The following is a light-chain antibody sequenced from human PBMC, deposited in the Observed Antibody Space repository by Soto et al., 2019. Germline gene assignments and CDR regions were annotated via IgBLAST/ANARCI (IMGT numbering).Light chain of an antibody. J-gene: IGKJ5*01. CDR1: QSVSSSF. V-gene: IGKV3-20*01. CDR2: GAS. CDR3: QQYVTSPIT. Sequence: EIVLTQSPGTLSLSPGERATLSCRASQSVSSSFLAWYQQKPGQAPRLLIYGASSRATGIPDRFSGSGSGTDFTLTISRLEPEDFAVYYCQQYVTSPITFGQGTRPEIK.